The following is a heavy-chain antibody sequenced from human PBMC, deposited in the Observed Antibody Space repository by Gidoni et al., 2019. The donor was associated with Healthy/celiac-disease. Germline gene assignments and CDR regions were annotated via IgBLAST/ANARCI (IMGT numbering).Heavy chain of an antibody. D-gene: IGHD3-22*01. CDR3: ARALLGSGYLDY. CDR2: IYYSGST. V-gene: IGHV4-59*01. CDR1: GGSISSYY. J-gene: IGHJ4*02. Sequence: QVQLQESGPGLVKPSETLSLTCTVSGGSISSYYWSWIRQPPGKGLEWIGYIYYSGSTNYNPSLKSRVTISVDTSKNQFSLKLSSGTAADTAVYYCARALLGSGYLDYWGQGTLVTVSS.